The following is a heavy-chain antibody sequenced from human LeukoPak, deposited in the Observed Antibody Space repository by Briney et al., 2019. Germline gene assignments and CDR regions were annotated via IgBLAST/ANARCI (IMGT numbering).Heavy chain of an antibody. CDR2: IDGDRAPG. Sequence: GGSLRLSCAASGFTFSNYTMTWVRQTPGKGLEWVAIIDGDRAPGFYADSVKGRFTVSRDDSTSMLFLQMNSLRVEDTAIYYCAKDSFSANGIYDALDVWGQGTMVTVSS. V-gene: IGHV3-23*01. J-gene: IGHJ3*01. CDR1: GFTFSNYT. CDR3: AKDSFSANGIYDALDV. D-gene: IGHD1-26*01.